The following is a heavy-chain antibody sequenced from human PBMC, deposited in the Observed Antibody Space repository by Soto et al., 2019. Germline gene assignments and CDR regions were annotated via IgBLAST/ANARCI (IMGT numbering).Heavy chain of an antibody. CDR1: GFRCSSQG. CDR3: AKEECGAECALDF. D-gene: IGHD2-21*01. Sequence: GGSVRLSVAASGFRCSSQGRRWVRQSPGEGLELVSSIRDGGGSTNYADSVRSRFTIARDRSKNTLYLHMISLRAEDTAVYYCAKEECGAECALDFGGQGALVTVSS. CDR2: IRDGGGST. V-gene: IGHV3-23*01. J-gene: IGHJ4*02.